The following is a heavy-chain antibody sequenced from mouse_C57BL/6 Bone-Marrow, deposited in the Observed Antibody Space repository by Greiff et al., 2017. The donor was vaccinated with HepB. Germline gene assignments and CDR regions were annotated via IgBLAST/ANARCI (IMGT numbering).Heavy chain of an antibody. D-gene: IGHD2-4*01. Sequence: VQLQQSGPELVKPGASVKISCKASGYSFTSYYIHWVKQRPGQGLEWIGWIYPGSGNTKYNEKFKGKATLTADTSSSTAYMQLSSLTSEDSAVYYCAREAYYDYDGRPLYAMDYWGQGTSVTVSS. CDR3: AREAYYDYDGRPLYAMDY. CDR1: GYSFTSYY. J-gene: IGHJ4*01. V-gene: IGHV1-66*01. CDR2: IYPGSGNT.